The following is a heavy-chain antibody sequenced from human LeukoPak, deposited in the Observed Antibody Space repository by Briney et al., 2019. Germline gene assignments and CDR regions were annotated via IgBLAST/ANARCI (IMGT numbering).Heavy chain of an antibody. V-gene: IGHV1-2*02. D-gene: IGHD1-1*01. CDR3: ARDKSGTTQGDSDY. CDR1: GYTFTGYY. CDR2: INPNSGGT. J-gene: IGHJ4*02. Sequence: ASVKVSCKTSGYTFTGYYLHWVRQAPGQGLEWVGWINPNSGGTNYAQKFQGRVTMTRDTSISTAYMELSSLRSDDTAVYYCARDKSGTTQGDSDYWGQGTLVTVSS.